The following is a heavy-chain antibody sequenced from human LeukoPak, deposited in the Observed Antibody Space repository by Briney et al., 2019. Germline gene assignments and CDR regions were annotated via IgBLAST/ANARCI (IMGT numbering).Heavy chain of an antibody. CDR1: GYTFTSYD. D-gene: IGHD2-15*01. V-gene: IGHV1-8*01. J-gene: IGHJ6*02. CDR2: MNPNSGNT. Sequence: GASVKVSCKASGYTFTSYDINWVRQATGQGLEWMGWMNPNSGNTGYAQKFQGRVTMTRNTSISTAYMELSSLRSEDTAVYYCARDFVVVVAAIPNMDVWGQGTTVTVSS. CDR3: ARDFVVVVAAIPNMDV.